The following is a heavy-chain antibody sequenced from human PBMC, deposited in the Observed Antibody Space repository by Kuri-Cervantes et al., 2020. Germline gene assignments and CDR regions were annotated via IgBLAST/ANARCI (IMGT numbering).Heavy chain of an antibody. CDR2: IYHSGST. J-gene: IGHJ4*02. CDR3: ASMVRGQYYFDY. V-gene: IGHV4-38-2*01. Sequence: SQTLSLTCAVSGYFISSGYYWGWIRQPPGKGLEWIGSIYHSGSTYYNSSLKSRVTISVDTSKNQFSLKLSSVTAADTAVYYCASMVRGQYYFDYWGQGTLVTVSS. CDR1: GYFISSGYY. D-gene: IGHD3-10*01.